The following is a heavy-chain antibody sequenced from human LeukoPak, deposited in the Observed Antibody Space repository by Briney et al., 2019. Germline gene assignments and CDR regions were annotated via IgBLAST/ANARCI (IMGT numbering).Heavy chain of an antibody. Sequence: GGSLRLSCAASGFTFSDYYMSWIRQAPGKGLEWVSYISSSGSTIYYADSVKGRFTISRDNAKNSLYLQMNSLRAEDTAVYYCASHSSSWEYYFDYWGQATLVTVSS. J-gene: IGHJ4*02. CDR3: ASHSSSWEYYFDY. CDR2: ISSSGSTI. CDR1: GFTFSDYY. V-gene: IGHV3-11*01. D-gene: IGHD6-13*01.